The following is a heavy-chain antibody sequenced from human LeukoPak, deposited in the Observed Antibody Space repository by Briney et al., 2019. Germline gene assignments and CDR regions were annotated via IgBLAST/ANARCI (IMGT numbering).Heavy chain of an antibody. CDR2: INPSSGNT. Sequence: ASVKVSCKASGYTFTSYYMHWVRQAPGQGLEWMGIINPSSGNTSYAQKFQGRVTMTRDMSTSTVYMELSSLRPEDTAVYYCARDPGLLGNYYYMDVWGKGTTVTVSS. J-gene: IGHJ6*03. CDR1: GYTFTSYY. V-gene: IGHV1-46*01. CDR3: ARDPGLLGNYYYMDV. D-gene: IGHD7-27*01.